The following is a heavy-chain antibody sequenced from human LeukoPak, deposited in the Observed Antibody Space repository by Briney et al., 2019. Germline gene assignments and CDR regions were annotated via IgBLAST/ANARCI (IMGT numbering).Heavy chain of an antibody. D-gene: IGHD3-22*01. CDR2: ISGSGGST. CDR1: GFTFSSYA. Sequence: GGSLRLSCAASGFTFSSYAMSWVRQAPGKGLEWVSAISGSGGSTYYADSVKGRFTISRDNAKNSLYLQMNSLRAEDTAVYYCARGGVYYDSPGHFDYWGQGTLVTVSS. V-gene: IGHV3-23*01. J-gene: IGHJ4*02. CDR3: ARGGVYYDSPGHFDY.